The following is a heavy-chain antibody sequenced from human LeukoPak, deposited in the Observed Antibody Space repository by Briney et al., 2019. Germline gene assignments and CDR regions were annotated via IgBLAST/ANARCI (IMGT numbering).Heavy chain of an antibody. CDR1: GDTFTSYD. Sequence: GASVKVSCKTSGDTFTSYDINWVRQATGQGLEWRGWMNPRSGNTIYTQKFQGRVAMTRDTSTSTAYMELSSLRSEDTAVYYCARGGTLVQGVTILYGMDVWGQGTTVTVSS. V-gene: IGHV1-8*01. J-gene: IGHJ6*02. CDR2: MNPRSGNT. D-gene: IGHD3-10*01. CDR3: ARGGTLVQGVTILYGMDV.